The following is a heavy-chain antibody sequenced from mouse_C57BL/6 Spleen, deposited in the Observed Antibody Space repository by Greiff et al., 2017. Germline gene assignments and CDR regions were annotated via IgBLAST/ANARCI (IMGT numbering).Heavy chain of an antibody. J-gene: IGHJ2*01. CDR3: ARENYLLNYEY. CDR1: GYSFTGYF. D-gene: IGHD1-1*01. CDR2: IKPYNGST. V-gene: IGHV1-20*01. Sequence: EVQLQQSGPELVKPGDSVKLSCKASGYSFTGYFMKWVMQSHGKSLEWIGRIKPYNGSTFYNQKFKGKATLTAEKSSSTAHMELSSLTTEDSAVYYCARENYLLNYEYWGQGTTLTVSS.